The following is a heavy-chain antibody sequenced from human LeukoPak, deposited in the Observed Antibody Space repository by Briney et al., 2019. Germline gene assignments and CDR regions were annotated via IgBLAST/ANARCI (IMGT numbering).Heavy chain of an antibody. J-gene: IGHJ4*02. Sequence: QPGGSLRLSCSASGFIFSNYGTYWVRQAPGKGLEFVSAISSDGDNTFYADSVKGRFTISRDNSKNTLYLQTSSLRGEDTAVYYCVRVNVYGDRNLYYFGYWGQGTLVTVSS. D-gene: IGHD4-17*01. CDR3: VRVNVYGDRNLYYFGY. CDR2: ISSDGDNT. V-gene: IGHV3-64D*06. CDR1: GFIFSNYG.